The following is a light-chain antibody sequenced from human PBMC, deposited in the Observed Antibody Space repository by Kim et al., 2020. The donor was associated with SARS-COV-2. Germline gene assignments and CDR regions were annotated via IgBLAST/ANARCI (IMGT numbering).Light chain of an antibody. CDR3: SSYTSSSTWV. J-gene: IGLJ3*02. CDR2: DVS. CDR1: SSDVGGYNY. Sequence: GQSITISFTGTSSDVGGYNYVSWYQQHPGKAPKLMIYDVSKRPSGVSNRFSGSKSGNTASLTISGLQAEDEADYYCSSYTSSSTWVFGGGTQLTVL. V-gene: IGLV2-14*04.